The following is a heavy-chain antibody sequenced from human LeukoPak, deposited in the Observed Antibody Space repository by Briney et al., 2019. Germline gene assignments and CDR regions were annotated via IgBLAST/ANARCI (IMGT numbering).Heavy chain of an antibody. CDR2: IWYDGHTT. J-gene: IGHJ1*01. V-gene: IGHV3-33*01. D-gene: IGHD3-10*01. CDR1: GFSFRDFA. Sequence: PGRPLRLSCGASGFSFRDFAMHWVRQAPGKGLEWLALIWYDGHTTYYTDSVRGRFTISRDDANDTLYLQMNSLSADDTAVYFCARGYGSGSYLDKWGQGPLVTVSS. CDR3: ARGYGSGSYLDK.